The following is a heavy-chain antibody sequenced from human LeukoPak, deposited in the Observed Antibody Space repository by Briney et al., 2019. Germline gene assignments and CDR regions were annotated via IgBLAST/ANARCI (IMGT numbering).Heavy chain of an antibody. D-gene: IGHD3-22*01. CDR1: GGSIGSYY. CDR2: IYTSGGT. Sequence: SETLSLSCTVSGGSIGSYYWSWIRQPAGKGLEWIGRIYTSGGTVYNPSLKSRVTMSVDTSENQFSLKLSSVTAADTAVYYCARGVFYYDTSGRGYYFDYWGQGTLVTVSS. V-gene: IGHV4-4*07. J-gene: IGHJ4*02. CDR3: ARGVFYYDTSGRGYYFDY.